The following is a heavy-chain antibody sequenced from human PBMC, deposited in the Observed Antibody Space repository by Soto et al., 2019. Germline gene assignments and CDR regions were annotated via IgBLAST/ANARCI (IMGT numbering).Heavy chain of an antibody. D-gene: IGHD6-13*01. J-gene: IGHJ4*02. CDR1: GFSFSTSAVG. CDR2: IYWDDDK. CDR3: ALLDWAASGTRYYFDY. Sequence: QITLTESGPTLVKPTQTLTLTCTFSGFSFSTSAVGVDWIRQPPGKALEWLALIYWDDDKRYSPFLKSRLTITKDTSTNQVVLTMTNMDPLYTGTYYCALLDWAASGTRYYFDYWGQGTLVTVSS. V-gene: IGHV2-5*02.